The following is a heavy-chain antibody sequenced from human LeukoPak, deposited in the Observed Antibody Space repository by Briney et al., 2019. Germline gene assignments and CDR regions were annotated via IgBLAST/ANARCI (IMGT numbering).Heavy chain of an antibody. Sequence: GGSLRLSCAASGFTFSSYAMHWVRQAPGKGLEWVAVISYDGSNKYYADSVKGRFTISRDNSKNTLYLQMNSLRAGDTAVYYCACGYCTNGVCSPFDYWGQGTLVTISS. CDR1: GFTFSSYA. CDR2: ISYDGSNK. V-gene: IGHV3-30*01. D-gene: IGHD2-8*01. CDR3: ACGYCTNGVCSPFDY. J-gene: IGHJ4*02.